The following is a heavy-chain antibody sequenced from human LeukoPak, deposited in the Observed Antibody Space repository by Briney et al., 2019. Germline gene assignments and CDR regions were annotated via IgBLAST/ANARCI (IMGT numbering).Heavy chain of an antibody. J-gene: IGHJ3*02. CDR1: GYRFTSYW. V-gene: IGHV5-51*01. D-gene: IGHD1-26*01. CDR2: IYPGDSDT. CDR3: AIGSGSYYAPYAAFDI. Sequence: GESLKISCQGSGYRFTSYWIGWVRQMPGKGLEWMGIIYPGDSDTRYSPSFQGQVTTSADKSISTAYLQWSSLKASDTAMYYCAIGSGSYYAPYAAFDIWGQGTMVTVSS.